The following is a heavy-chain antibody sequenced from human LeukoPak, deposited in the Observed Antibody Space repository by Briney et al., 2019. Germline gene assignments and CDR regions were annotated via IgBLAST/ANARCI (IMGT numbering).Heavy chain of an antibody. V-gene: IGHV3-23*01. CDR3: ARDLRSYSSSSMAKYNWFDP. CDR2: ISGSGGST. J-gene: IGHJ5*02. CDR1: GFTFSSYA. D-gene: IGHD6-6*01. Sequence: HPGGSLRLSCAASGFTFSSYAMSWVRQAPGKGLEWVSAISGSGGSTYYADSVKGRFTISRDNSKNTLYLQMNSLRAEDTAVYYCARDLRSYSSSSMAKYNWFDPWGQGTLVTVSS.